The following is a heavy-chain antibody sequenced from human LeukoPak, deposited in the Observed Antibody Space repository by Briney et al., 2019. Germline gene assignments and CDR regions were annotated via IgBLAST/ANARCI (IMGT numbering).Heavy chain of an antibody. Sequence: GASVKVSCKASGYTFTSYDINWVRQATGQGREWMGWMNPNSGNTGYAHKLQGRVTITRNTSIKTAYMERSRLRQGDAAVYYCARGIRYYYYYMDVWGKGTTVTVSS. CDR1: GYTFTSYD. J-gene: IGHJ6*03. CDR3: ARGIRYYYYYMDV. V-gene: IGHV1-8*03. CDR2: MNPNSGNT.